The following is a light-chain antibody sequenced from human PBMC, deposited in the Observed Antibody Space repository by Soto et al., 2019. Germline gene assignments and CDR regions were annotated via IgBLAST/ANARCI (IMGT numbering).Light chain of an antibody. CDR2: GAS. Sequence: EIVMTQSPATLSVSPGERATLSCRASQSVSSNLAWYQQKPGQAPRLLMYGASTRATGIPDRFSGSGSGTELPLTISSMQHDDFAVSYCQQHSNWPPYTFGQGTKVEIK. CDR3: QQHSNWPPYT. J-gene: IGKJ2*01. CDR1: QSVSSN. V-gene: IGKV3-15*01.